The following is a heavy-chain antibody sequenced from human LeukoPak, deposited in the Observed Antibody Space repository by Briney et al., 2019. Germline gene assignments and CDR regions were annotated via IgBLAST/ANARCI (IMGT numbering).Heavy chain of an antibody. CDR1: GLNLSIYW. CDR3: ARAPSEIGGYYPEYFRH. CDR2: IKSDGST. Sequence: GGSLRLSCAASGLNLSIYWMHWVRQIPGKGLVWASRIKSDGSTNYADSVKGRFTISRDNAKNTLSLQMNSLRAEDTGVYYCARAPSEIGGYYPEYFRHWGQGTLVTVSS. J-gene: IGHJ1*01. D-gene: IGHD3-22*01. V-gene: IGHV3-74*01.